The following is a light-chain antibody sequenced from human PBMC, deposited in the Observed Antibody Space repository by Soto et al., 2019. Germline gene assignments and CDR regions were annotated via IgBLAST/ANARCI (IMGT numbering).Light chain of an antibody. CDR1: QSISSW. CDR3: QQYNSYSPYT. V-gene: IGKV1-5*01. J-gene: IGKJ2*01. CDR2: DAS. Sequence: DIQMTQSPSTLSASVGDRVTITCRASQSISSWLAWYQQKPGKAPKLLIYDASSLESGVPSRFSGSGSGTEFTLTISSLQPDDVANYYCQQYNSYSPYTVGQGTKLEIK.